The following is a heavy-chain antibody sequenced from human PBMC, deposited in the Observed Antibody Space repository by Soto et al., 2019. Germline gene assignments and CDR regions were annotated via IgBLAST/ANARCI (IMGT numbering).Heavy chain of an antibody. V-gene: IGHV4-59*01. Sequence: SETLSLTCTVSGGSISSYYWSWIRQPPGKGLEWIGYIYYSGSTNYNPSLKSRVTISVDTSKNQFSLKLSSVTAADTAVYYCARVSGVGAKAFDIWGQGTRVTVS. J-gene: IGHJ3*02. CDR3: ARVSGVGAKAFDI. CDR2: IYYSGST. D-gene: IGHD1-26*01. CDR1: GGSISSYY.